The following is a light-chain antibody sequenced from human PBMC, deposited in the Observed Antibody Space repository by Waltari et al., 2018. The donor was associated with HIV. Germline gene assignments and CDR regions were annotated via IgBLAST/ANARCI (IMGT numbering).Light chain of an antibody. Sequence: QSVLTQPPSVSGTPGQTVTISCSGSSSNIETEALYWYQQLPGTAPKLLIYSNYKRPSGVSDRFSCSKSGASASLVISGLRSEDEAHYYCVSYDSRLDERLFGGGTKLTVL. CDR3: VSYDSRLDERL. CDR2: SNY. V-gene: IGLV1-47*02. CDR1: SSNIETEA. J-gene: IGLJ3*02.